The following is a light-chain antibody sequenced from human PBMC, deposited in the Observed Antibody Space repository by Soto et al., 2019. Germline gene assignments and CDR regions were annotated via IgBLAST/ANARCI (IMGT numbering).Light chain of an antibody. CDR3: QQRDNWPLT. V-gene: IGKV3-15*01. J-gene: IGKJ2*01. Sequence: EIVMTQSPATLSVSPGERATLSCRASQSISTELAWYQQKPGQPPSLLIYSASTRATGVPAKFTGSASGSECTLTISGLQSEDFAVYYCQQRDNWPLTFGQGTRLDI. CDR1: QSISTE. CDR2: SAS.